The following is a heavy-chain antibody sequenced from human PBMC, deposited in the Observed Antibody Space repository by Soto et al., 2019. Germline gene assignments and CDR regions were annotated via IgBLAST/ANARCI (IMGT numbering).Heavy chain of an antibody. J-gene: IGHJ6*02. D-gene: IGHD6-6*01. CDR3: ASEYSSSSRYYYYGMDV. CDR2: INHSGST. V-gene: IGHV4-34*01. CDR1: GGSFSGYY. Sequence: SSETLSLTCAVYGGSFSGYYWSWIRQPPGKGLEWIGEINHSGSTNYNPSLKSRVTISVDTTKNQFSLKLSSVTAADTAVYYCASEYSSSSRYYYYGMDVWGQGTTVTVS.